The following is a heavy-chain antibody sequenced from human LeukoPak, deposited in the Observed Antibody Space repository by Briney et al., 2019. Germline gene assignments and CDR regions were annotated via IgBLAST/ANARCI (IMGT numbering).Heavy chain of an antibody. CDR2: IYYSGST. CDR1: GGSVSSSSYY. J-gene: IGHJ4*02. D-gene: IGHD5-18*01. Sequence: PSETLSLTRTVSGGSVSSSSYYWGWIRQPPGKGLEWIGSIYYSGSTYYNPSLKSRVTISIDTSKNQFSLKLSSVTAADTAVYYCARLRGYSYGMFDYWGQGTLVTVSS. CDR3: ARLRGYSYGMFDY. V-gene: IGHV4-39*01.